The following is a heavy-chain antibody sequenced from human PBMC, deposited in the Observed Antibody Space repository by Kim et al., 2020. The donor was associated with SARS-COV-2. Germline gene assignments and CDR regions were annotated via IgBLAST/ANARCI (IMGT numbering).Heavy chain of an antibody. CDR3: AKEDVNKDQLLHFDY. J-gene: IGHJ4*02. D-gene: IGHD2-2*01. Sequence: DSVKGRFTISRDNSKNTLYLQMNSLRAEDTAVYYCAKEDVNKDQLLHFDYWGQGTLVTVSS. V-gene: IGHV3-23*01.